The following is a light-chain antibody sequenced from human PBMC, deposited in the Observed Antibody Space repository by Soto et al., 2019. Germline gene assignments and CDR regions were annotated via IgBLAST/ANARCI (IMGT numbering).Light chain of an antibody. CDR1: GTDVGTYNF. J-gene: IGLJ3*02. V-gene: IGLV2-23*02. CDR3: CSFAGRNTWV. Sequence: QSVLTQPASVSGSPGQSITISCTGSGTDVGTYNFVSWFQRHPGKAPQLIIYEVTERPSGVSPRFSGSKSVNTASRTISGLRAEDEADYFCCSFAGRNTWVFGGGTKLTVL. CDR2: EVT.